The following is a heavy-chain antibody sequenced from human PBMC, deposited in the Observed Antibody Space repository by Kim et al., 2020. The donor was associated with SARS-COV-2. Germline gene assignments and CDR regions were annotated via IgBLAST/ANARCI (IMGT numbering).Heavy chain of an antibody. CDR2: ISSSSSYI. CDR3: ARVVEIPAAWGYYYYYYMDV. J-gene: IGHJ6*03. D-gene: IGHD2-2*01. CDR1: GFTFSSYS. Sequence: GGSLRLSCAASGFTFSSYSMNWVRQAPGKGLEWVSSISSSSSYIYYADSVKGRFTISRDNAKNSLYLQMNSLRAEDTAVYYCARVVEIPAAWGYYYYYYMDVWGKGTTVTVSS. V-gene: IGHV3-21*01.